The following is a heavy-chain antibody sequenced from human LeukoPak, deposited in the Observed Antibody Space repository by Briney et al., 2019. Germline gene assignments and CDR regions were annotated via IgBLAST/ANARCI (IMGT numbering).Heavy chain of an antibody. CDR2: ISYDGSNK. J-gene: IGHJ6*02. CDR3: ARGEVVVVPAARYYYYYGMDV. V-gene: IGHV3-30*04. D-gene: IGHD2-2*01. CDR1: GFTFSSYA. Sequence: GGSLRLSCAASGFTFSSYAMHWVRQAPGKGLEWVAVISYDGSNKYYADSVKGRFTISRDNSKNTLYLQMNSLRAEDTAVYYCARGEVVVVPAARYYYYYGMDVWGQGTTVTVSS.